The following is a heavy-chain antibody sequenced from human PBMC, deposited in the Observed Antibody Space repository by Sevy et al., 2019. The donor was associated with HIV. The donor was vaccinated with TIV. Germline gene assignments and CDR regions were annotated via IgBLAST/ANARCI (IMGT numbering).Heavy chain of an antibody. CDR2: ISAYNGNT. Sequence: ASVKVSCKASGYTFTSYGISWVRQAPGQGLEWMGWISAYNGNTNYAQKLQGRVTMTTDTSTSTAYMELRSLRSDGTAVYYWARVLVVVPAANPSAFDIWGQGTMVTVSS. CDR1: GYTFTSYG. V-gene: IGHV1-18*01. D-gene: IGHD2-2*01. J-gene: IGHJ3*02. CDR3: ARVLVVVPAANPSAFDI.